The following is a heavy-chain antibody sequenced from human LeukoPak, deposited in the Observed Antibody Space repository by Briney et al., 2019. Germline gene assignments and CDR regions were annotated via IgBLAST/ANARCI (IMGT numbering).Heavy chain of an antibody. V-gene: IGHV4-30-4*01. CDR2: IYYSGST. CDR1: GGSISSGDSY. CDR3: ARDRSSSGVDY. Sequence: SETLSLTCTVSGGSISSGDSYWSWIRQPSGKGLEWIGYIYYSGSTYYNPSLKSRVTISVDTSKNQFSLKLSSVTAADTAVYYCARDRSSSGVDYWGQGTLVTVSS. J-gene: IGHJ4*02. D-gene: IGHD6-13*01.